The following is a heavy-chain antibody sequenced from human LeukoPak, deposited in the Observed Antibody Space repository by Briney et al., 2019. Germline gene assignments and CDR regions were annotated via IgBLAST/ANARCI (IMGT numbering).Heavy chain of an antibody. CDR3: ARGTMRLVGLRLLEWSPRFDP. D-gene: IGHD3-3*01. CDR1: GGSFSGYY. CDR2: INHSGST. J-gene: IGHJ5*02. Sequence: PSETLSLTCAVYGGSFSGYYWSWIRQPPGKGLEWIGEINHSGSTNYNPSLKSRATISVDTSKNQFSLKLSSVTAADTAVYYCARGTMRLVGLRLLEWSPRFDPWGQGTLVTVSS. V-gene: IGHV4-34*01.